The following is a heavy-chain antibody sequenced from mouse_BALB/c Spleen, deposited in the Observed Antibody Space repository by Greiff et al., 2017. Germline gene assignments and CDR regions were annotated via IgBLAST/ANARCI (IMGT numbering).Heavy chain of an antibody. D-gene: IGHD2-4*01. V-gene: IGHV3-2*02. CDR1: GYSITSDYA. Sequence: EVQLQESGPGLVKPSQSLSLTCTVTGYSITSDYAWNWIRQFPGNKLEWMGYISYSGSTSYNPSLKSRISITRDTSKNQFFLQLNSVTTEDTATYYCARYGMITTAMDYWGQGTSVTVSS. CDR3: ARYGMITTAMDY. CDR2: ISYSGST. J-gene: IGHJ4*01.